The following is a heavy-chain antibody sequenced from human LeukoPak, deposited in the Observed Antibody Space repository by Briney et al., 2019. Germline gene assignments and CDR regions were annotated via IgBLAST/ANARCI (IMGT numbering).Heavy chain of an antibody. CDR1: GYTFTSYG. Sequence: ASVKVSCKASGYTFTSYGISWVRQAPGQGLEWMGWISAYNGNTNYAQKRQGRVTMTTDTSTSTAYMELRSLRSDDTAVYYCARDQGYYDILPGYSRFDYWGQGTLVTVSS. CDR3: ARDQGYYDILPGYSRFDY. V-gene: IGHV1-18*01. J-gene: IGHJ4*02. D-gene: IGHD3-9*01. CDR2: ISAYNGNT.